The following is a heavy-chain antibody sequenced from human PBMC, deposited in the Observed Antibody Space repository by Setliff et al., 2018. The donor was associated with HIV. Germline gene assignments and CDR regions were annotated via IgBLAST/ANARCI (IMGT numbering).Heavy chain of an antibody. V-gene: IGHV4-4*09. D-gene: IGHD3-3*01. Sequence: SETLSLTCTVSGGSISTYYWSWIRQPPGKGLEWIGYIYTSGTTNCNPSLKSRVTISVDTSKKQVSLKLSSVTAADTAVYYCARHANYDFWSGYWGYYFDYWGQGTLVTVSS. CDR2: IYTSGTT. J-gene: IGHJ4*02. CDR3: ARHANYDFWSGYWGYYFDY. CDR1: GGSISTYY.